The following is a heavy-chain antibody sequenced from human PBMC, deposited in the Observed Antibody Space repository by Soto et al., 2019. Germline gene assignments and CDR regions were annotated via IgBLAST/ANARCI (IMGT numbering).Heavy chain of an antibody. J-gene: IGHJ4*02. V-gene: IGHV4-39*01. Sequence: PSETLSLTCTVSGGSVTNSRYYWGWIRQSPGKGLEWIGSGSYRGRSYSKSSVKSRVTISVDTSKNRFSLSLNSVTASDTAVYFCVSQRTTVPTQAYFDYWGPGALVTVSS. D-gene: IGHD4-17*01. CDR3: VSQRTTVPTQAYFDY. CDR2: GSYRGRS. CDR1: GGSVTNSRYY.